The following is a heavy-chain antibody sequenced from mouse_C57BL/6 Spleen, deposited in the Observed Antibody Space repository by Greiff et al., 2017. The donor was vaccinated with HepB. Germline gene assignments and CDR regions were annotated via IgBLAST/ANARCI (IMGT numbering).Heavy chain of an antibody. J-gene: IGHJ1*03. V-gene: IGHV5-9-1*02. CDR3: TRAENYGRGYFDV. CDR1: GFTFSSYA. Sequence: EVHLVESGEGLVKPGGSLKLSCAASGFTFSSYAMSWVRQTPEKRLEWVAYISSGGDYIYYADTVKGRFTISRDNARNTLYLQMSSLKSEDTAMYYCTRAENYGRGYFDVWGTGTTVTVSS. D-gene: IGHD1-1*01. CDR2: ISSGGDYI.